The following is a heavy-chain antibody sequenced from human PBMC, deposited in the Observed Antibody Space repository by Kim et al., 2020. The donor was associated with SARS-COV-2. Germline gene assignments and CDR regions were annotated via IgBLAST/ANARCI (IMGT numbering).Heavy chain of an antibody. J-gene: IGHJ4*02. V-gene: IGHV3-9*01. CDR2: I. CDR3: AKRLDSNYGFDY. D-gene: IGHD1-1*01. Sequence: ISHADSVKGRFTISRDNAKNSLYLQMDSLKTEDTALYYCAKRLDSNYGFDYWGQGTLVSVSS.